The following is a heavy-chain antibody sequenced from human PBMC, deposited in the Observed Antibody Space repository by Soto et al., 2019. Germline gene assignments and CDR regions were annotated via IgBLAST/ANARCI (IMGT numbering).Heavy chain of an antibody. J-gene: IGHJ6*02. CDR2: INADYGNT. D-gene: IGHD5-18*01. CDR1: GYTFYSHS. CDR3: ASCIQGGYYYGMDV. Sequence: QAQLVQSGAEVRKPRASVKVSCKASGYTFYSHSISWVRQAPGQGLEWMGRINADYGNTQHAQKFRGRVTMTTDTSTTTVYTELTNLRSDRTAVYYCASCIQGGYYYGMDVWGQGTTVTVSS. V-gene: IGHV1-18*01.